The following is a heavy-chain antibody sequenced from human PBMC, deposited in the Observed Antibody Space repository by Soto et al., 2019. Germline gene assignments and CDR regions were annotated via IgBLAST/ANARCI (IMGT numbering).Heavy chain of an antibody. Sequence: QVQLVESGGGVVQPGRSLRLSCAASGFTLSSYAMHWVRQAPGKGLEWVAVISYDGSNKYYADSVKGRFTISRDNSKNTLYLQMNSRRAEDTAVYYCASLRSSSWDLPCDYWGQGTLVTVSS. CDR1: GFTLSSYA. J-gene: IGHJ4*02. V-gene: IGHV3-30-3*01. D-gene: IGHD6-13*01. CDR2: ISYDGSNK. CDR3: ASLRSSSWDLPCDY.